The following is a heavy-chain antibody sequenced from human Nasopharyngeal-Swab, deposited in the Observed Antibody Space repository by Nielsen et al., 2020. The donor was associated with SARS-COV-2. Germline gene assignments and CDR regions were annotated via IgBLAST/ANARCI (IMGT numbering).Heavy chain of an antibody. V-gene: IGHV3-73*01. CDR3: ARVNPISGSYYDAIDI. Sequence: GESLKISCAASGFSFSVSSLNWVRQASGKGLEWVGRIRSKVNSYATTYGVSVKGRFTISRDDSKNTAYLQMNSLKTEDMAVYYCARVNPISGSYYDAIDIWGQGTMVTVSS. CDR1: GFSFSVSS. J-gene: IGHJ3*02. D-gene: IGHD1-26*01. CDR2: IRSKVNSYAT.